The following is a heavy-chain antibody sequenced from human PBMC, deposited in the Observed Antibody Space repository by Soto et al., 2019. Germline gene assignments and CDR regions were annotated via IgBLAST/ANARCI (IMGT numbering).Heavy chain of an antibody. CDR3: ARKTDSGGNGGF. V-gene: IGHV3-53*02. CDR1: GFTVGYNY. J-gene: IGHJ4*02. Sequence: EVRLVETGGGLIQPGGSLRLSCAVSGFTVGYNYMYCVRQPPGKGLEWVSLIYSNGDTRYADSVAGRFTVSRDSSKNTLYLQMNNLRDEDTAVYYCARKTDSGGNGGFWGQGTLVTVSS. D-gene: IGHD2-15*01. CDR2: IYSNGDT.